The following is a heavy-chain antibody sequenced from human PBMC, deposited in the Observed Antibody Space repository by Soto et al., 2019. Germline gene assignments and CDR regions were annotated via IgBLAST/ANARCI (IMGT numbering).Heavy chain of an antibody. CDR2: IKSKTDGGTT. V-gene: IGHV3-15*01. CDR3: TTDRLGVIQLWFRGEYYFDY. CDR1: GFTFSNAW. J-gene: IGHJ4*02. D-gene: IGHD5-18*01. Sequence: EVQLVESGGGLVKPGGSIRLSCAASGFTFSNAWMSWVRQAPGKGLEWVGRIKSKTDGGTTDYAAPVKGRFTISRDDSKNTLYLQMNSLKTEDTAVYYCTTDRLGVIQLWFRGEYYFDYWGQGTLVTVSS.